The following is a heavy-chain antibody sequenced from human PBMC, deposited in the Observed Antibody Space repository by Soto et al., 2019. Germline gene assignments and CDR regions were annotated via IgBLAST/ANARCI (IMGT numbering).Heavy chain of an antibody. CDR1: GGTFSTYA. CDR3: ASGIQLWLRRINNGYSG. J-gene: IGHJ4*02. CDR2: IIPMFGTA. Sequence: QVQLVQSGAEVKKPESSVKVSCKAPGGTFSTYAISWVRQAPGQGLEWMGGIIPMFGTANYAQRFQDRVTLTADESTNTGYMELSSLRSEDTAGCFCASGIQLWLRRINNGYSGWGQGTLVTVSS. D-gene: IGHD5-18*01. V-gene: IGHV1-69*12.